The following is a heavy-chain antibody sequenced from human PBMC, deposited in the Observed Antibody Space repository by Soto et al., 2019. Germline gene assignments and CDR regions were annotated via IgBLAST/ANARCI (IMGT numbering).Heavy chain of an antibody. CDR1: GFTFSSYG. D-gene: IGHD6-19*01. V-gene: IGHV3-30*18. CDR2: ISYDGSNK. J-gene: IGHJ4*02. Sequence: GGSLRLSCAASGFTFSSYGMHWVRQAPGKGLEWVAVISYDGSNKYYADSVKGRFTISRDNSKNTLYLQMNSLRAEDTAVYYCAKDRIAVAGTYDYWGQGTLVTVSS. CDR3: AKDRIAVAGTYDY.